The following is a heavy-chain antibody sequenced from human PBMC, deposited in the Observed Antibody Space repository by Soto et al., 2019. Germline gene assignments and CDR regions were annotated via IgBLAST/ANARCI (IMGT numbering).Heavy chain of an antibody. D-gene: IGHD6-19*01. CDR2: IIPIFGTA. V-gene: IGHV1-69*06. CDR1: GGTFSSYA. CDR3: ATDLGAVDASAI. J-gene: IGHJ3*02. Sequence: QVQLVQSGAEVKKPGSSVKVSCKASGGTFSSYAISWVRQAPGQGLEWMGGIIPIFGTANYAQKFQGRVKISADKATSTAYMELSSMRSEDTAVYYCATDLGAVDASAISGQGTMVTVSS.